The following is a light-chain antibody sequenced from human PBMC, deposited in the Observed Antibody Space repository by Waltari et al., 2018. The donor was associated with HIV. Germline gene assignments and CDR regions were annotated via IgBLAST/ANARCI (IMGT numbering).Light chain of an antibody. CDR3: QQYYSTPT. CDR1: QSVLYSSNNKNY. J-gene: IGKJ1*01. CDR2: WAS. V-gene: IGKV4-1*01. Sequence: DIVMTQSPDSLVVSQGERATINCKSSQSVLYSSNNKNYLAWYQQKPGQPPKLLIYWASTRESGVPDRFSCSGSGTDFTLTISSLQAEDVAVYYCQQYYSTPTFGQGTKVEIK.